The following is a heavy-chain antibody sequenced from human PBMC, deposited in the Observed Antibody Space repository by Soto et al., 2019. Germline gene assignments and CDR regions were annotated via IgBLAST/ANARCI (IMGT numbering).Heavy chain of an antibody. CDR1: GGSISSGGYY. D-gene: IGHD2-21*02. CDR2: IYYSGST. Sequence: SETLSLTCTVSGGSISSGGYYWSWIRQHPGKGLEWIGYIYYSGSTYYNPSLKSRVTISVDTSKNQFSPKLSSVTAEDTAVYYCARREVVSCGGDCYSKFFQYWGQGTLVTVSS. J-gene: IGHJ1*01. CDR3: ARREVVSCGGDCYSKFFQY. V-gene: IGHV4-31*03.